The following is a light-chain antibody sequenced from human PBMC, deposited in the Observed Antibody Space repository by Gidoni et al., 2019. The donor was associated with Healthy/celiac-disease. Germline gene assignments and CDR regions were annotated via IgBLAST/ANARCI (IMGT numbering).Light chain of an antibody. CDR1: QCVSSK. CDR2: GAS. CDR3: QQYNNWPPDT. Sequence: EIVMTQSPATLSVSPGARATLSCSASQCVSSKLAWYQQKPGQAPRLLIYGASTRATGIPARFSGSGSGTEFTLTISSLQSEDFAVYYCQQYNNWPPDTFGQGTKLEIK. J-gene: IGKJ2*01. V-gene: IGKV3-15*01.